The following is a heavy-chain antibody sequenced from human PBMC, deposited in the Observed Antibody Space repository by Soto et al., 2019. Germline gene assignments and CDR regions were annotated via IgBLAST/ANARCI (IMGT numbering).Heavy chain of an antibody. CDR2: INSDGNST. Sequence: EVQLVESGGGLVQPGGSQRLSCAASGFTFSTYWMHWVRQAPGKGLVWVSRINSDGNSTSYADSVKGRFTISRDNAKNTRYLQMNSLRAEDTAMYYCARVRCSGGSCRDAYDIWGQGTMVTVSS. CDR1: GFTFSTYW. J-gene: IGHJ3*02. V-gene: IGHV3-74*01. CDR3: ARVRCSGGSCRDAYDI. D-gene: IGHD2-15*01.